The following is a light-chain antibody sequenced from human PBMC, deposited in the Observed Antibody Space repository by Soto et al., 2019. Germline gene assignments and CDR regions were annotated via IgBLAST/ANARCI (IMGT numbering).Light chain of an antibody. CDR2: DVT. J-gene: IGLJ3*02. V-gene: IGLV2-11*01. Sequence: QSVLTQPRSVSGSPGQSVTISCTGTSSDVGGYNFVSWYQQYPGKAPKVIIYDVTKRPSGVPDRFSGSKSGNTASLTISGLQAEDKADYCCCSYAGTYTLWVFGGGTKVTVL. CDR1: SSDVGGYNF. CDR3: CSYAGTYTLWV.